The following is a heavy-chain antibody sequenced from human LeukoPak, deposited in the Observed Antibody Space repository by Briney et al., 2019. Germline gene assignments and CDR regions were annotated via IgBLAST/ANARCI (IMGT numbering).Heavy chain of an antibody. CDR1: GGTFSSYA. D-gene: IGHD6-19*01. V-gene: IGHV1-69*05. CDR2: IIPIFGTA. J-gene: IGHJ4*02. CDR3: ARDVDSSGWYGGMDY. Sequence: SVKVSCKASGGTFSSYAISWVRQAPGQGLEWMGRIIPIFGTANYAQKFQGRVTITTDESTSTAYVELSSLRSEDTAVYYCARDVDSSGWYGGMDYWGQGTLVTVSS.